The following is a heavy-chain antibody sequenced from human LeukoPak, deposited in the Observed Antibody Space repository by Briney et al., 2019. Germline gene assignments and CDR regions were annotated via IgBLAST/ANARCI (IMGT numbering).Heavy chain of an antibody. V-gene: IGHV1-2*02. CDR2: INPNSGGT. D-gene: IGHD1-26*01. Sequence: RASVKVSCKSSGYTFIGYYMHWVRQAPGQGLEWMGWINPNSGGTNYAQKFQGRVTMTRDTSISTAYMELSRLRSDDTAVYYCARDTQLVGATMYYYYYMDVWGKGTTVTVSS. CDR1: GYTFIGYY. CDR3: ARDTQLVGATMYYYYYMDV. J-gene: IGHJ6*03.